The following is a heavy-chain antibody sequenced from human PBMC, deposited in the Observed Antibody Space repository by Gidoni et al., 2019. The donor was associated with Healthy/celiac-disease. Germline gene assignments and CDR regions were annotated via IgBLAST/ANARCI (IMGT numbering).Heavy chain of an antibody. J-gene: IGHJ5*02. Sequence: QVQLQESGPGLVKPSGTLSLTCAVSSGSFSIRHWWSWVRQPPGKGLEWIGEIYHSGSTNYNPSLKSRVTISVDKSKNQFSLKLSSVTAADTAVYYCAKRENVLRYFDWLRAPNWFDPWGQGTLVTVSS. CDR1: SGSFSIRHW. V-gene: IGHV4-4*02. CDR2: IYHSGST. D-gene: IGHD3-9*01. CDR3: AKRENVLRYFDWLRAPNWFDP.